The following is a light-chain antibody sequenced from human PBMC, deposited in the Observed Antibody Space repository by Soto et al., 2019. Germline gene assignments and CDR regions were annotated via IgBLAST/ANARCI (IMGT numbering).Light chain of an antibody. CDR2: EVT. CDR1: SSDVGGYNY. CDR3: SSYAGSNNFYV. J-gene: IGLJ1*01. V-gene: IGLV2-8*01. Sequence: QSALTQPPSASGSPGQSVTIACTGTSSDVGGYNYVSWYQQNPGNAPKLMIYEVTKRPSGVPDRFSGSKSGNTASLNVSGLQAEDEADYYGSSYAGSNNFYVFGTGTKLTVL.